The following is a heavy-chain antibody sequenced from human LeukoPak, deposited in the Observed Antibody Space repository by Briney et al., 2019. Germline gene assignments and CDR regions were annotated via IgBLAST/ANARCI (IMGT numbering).Heavy chain of an antibody. J-gene: IGHJ6*02. V-gene: IGHV3-23*01. CDR3: AKGRAVAGIFYYGMDV. D-gene: IGHD6-19*01. CDR2: ISGSGGST. Sequence: SGGSLRLSCAASGFTFSSYAMSWVRQAPGKGLEWVSAISGSGGSTYYADSVKGRFPISRDNSKNTLYLQMNSLRAEDTAVYYCAKGRAVAGIFYYGMDVWGQGTTVTVSS. CDR1: GFTFSSYA.